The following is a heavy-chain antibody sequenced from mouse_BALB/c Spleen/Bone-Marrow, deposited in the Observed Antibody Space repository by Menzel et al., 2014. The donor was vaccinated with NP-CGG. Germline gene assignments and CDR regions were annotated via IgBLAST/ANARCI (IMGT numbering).Heavy chain of an antibody. CDR3: TRSLVRRFAY. J-gene: IGHJ3*01. CDR1: GYTLTDYE. D-gene: IGHD2-14*01. Sequence: VQLQQSGAELVRPGASVTLSCKASGYTLTDYEMHWVKQTPVHGLEWIGAIDPETGGTAYNQKFKGKATLTADKSSSTAYMELRSLTSEDSAVYYCTRSLVRRFAYWGQGTLVPVSA. V-gene: IGHV1-15*01. CDR2: IDPETGGT.